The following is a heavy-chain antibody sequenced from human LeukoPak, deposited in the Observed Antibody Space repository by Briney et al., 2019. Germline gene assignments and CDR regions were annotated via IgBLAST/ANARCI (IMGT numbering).Heavy chain of an antibody. V-gene: IGHV4-39*01. CDR3: AADYGDYYFDS. CDR2: IYYSGST. Sequence: PSETLSLTCTVSGGSISSSSYYWGWIRQPPGKKLEWIGNIYYSGSTYYNPSLKSRVTMSVDTSKNQFSLKLSSVTAADTAVYYCAADYGDYYFDSWGQGTLVTVSS. CDR1: GGSISSSSYY. J-gene: IGHJ4*02. D-gene: IGHD4-17*01.